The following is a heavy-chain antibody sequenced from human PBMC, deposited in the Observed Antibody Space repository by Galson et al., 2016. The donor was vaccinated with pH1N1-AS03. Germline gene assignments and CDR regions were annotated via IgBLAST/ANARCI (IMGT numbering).Heavy chain of an antibody. CDR1: GFTFSSYV. J-gene: IGHJ6*02. Sequence: SLRLSCAASGFTFSSYVMHWVRQAPGKGLEWVAVISYDGSNKYYADSVKGRFTISRDNSKNTLYLQMNSLRAEDTAVYYCARDRKFDSSGYYDYYYYYGMDVWGQGTTVTVSS. V-gene: IGHV3-30*04. CDR2: ISYDGSNK. D-gene: IGHD3-22*01. CDR3: ARDRKFDSSGYYDYYYYYGMDV.